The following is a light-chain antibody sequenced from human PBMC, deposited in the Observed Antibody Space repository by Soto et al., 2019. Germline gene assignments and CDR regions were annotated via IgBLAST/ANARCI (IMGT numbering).Light chain of an antibody. V-gene: IGLV4-69*01. Sequence: QSVLTQSPSASASLGASVKLTCTLSSGQNTYAIAWHQQQPEKGPRYLMKVNSDGSHMKGDGLPGRFSGFSSGAERYLSISRLQPEDDAHYYCQPSFSVLGWVFGRRTKLPLL. J-gene: IGLJ3*02. CDR2: VNSDGSH. CDR3: QPSFSVLGWV. CDR1: SGQNTYA.